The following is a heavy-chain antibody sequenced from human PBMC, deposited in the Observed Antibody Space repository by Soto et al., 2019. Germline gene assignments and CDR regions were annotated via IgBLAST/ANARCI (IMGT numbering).Heavy chain of an antibody. D-gene: IGHD3-3*01. Sequence: PGGSLRLSCAASGFTFSSYSMNWVRQAPGKGLEWISSISSSSSYIYYADSVKGRFTISRDNAKNSLYLQMNSLGAEDTAVYYCARVPEALYDFWSGYSSYYYYYYMDVWGKGTTVTVSS. V-gene: IGHV3-21*01. CDR2: ISSSSSYI. CDR1: GFTFSSYS. J-gene: IGHJ6*03. CDR3: ARVPEALYDFWSGYSSYYYYYYMDV.